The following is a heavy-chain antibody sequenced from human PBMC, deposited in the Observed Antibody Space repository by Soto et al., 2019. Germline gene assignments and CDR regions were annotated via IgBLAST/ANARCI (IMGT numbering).Heavy chain of an antibody. CDR1: GYTFTSYG. V-gene: IGHV1-18*04. CDR3: ARDVGSGWYGGERGFDY. J-gene: IGHJ4*02. D-gene: IGHD6-19*01. Sequence: ASVKVSCKASGYTFTSYGISWVRQAPGQGLEWMGWISAYNGNTNYAQELQGRVTMTTDTSTSTAYMELRSLRSDDTAVYYCARDVGSGWYGGERGFDYWGQGPLVTVSS. CDR2: ISAYNGNT.